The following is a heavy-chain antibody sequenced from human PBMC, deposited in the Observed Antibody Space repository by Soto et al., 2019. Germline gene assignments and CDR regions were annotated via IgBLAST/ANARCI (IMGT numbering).Heavy chain of an antibody. CDR3: ARGQRFSDSFDP. CDR2: IYSSGGT. J-gene: IGHJ5*02. Sequence: SETLSLTCTVSGGAISGYYWTWIRQSAGKGLGRIGRIYSSGGTKYNPSLQSRVTMSLDTSKNQFSLRLSSVTAADTAVYYCARGQRFSDSFDPWGQGTLVTVSS. D-gene: IGHD3-3*01. CDR1: GGAISGYY. V-gene: IGHV4-4*07.